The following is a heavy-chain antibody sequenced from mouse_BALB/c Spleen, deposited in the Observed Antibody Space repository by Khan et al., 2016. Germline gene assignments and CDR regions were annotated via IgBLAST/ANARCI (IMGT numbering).Heavy chain of an antibody. CDR3: ARPIYYSGSSYFDV. J-gene: IGHJ1*01. Sequence: EVKLLESGGGLVQPGGSLKLSCAASGFDFNRYWMSWVRQAPGKGLEWIGEINPDSSTINYTPSLKDKFIISRDNAKNTLYLQMSKVRSEDTALSYCARPIYYSGSSYFDVWGAGTTVTVSS. CDR2: INPDSSTI. D-gene: IGHD1-1*01. CDR1: GFDFNRYW. V-gene: IGHV4-1*02.